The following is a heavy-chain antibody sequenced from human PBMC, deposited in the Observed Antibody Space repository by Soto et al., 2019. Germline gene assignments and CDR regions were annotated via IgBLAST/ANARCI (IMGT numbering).Heavy chain of an antibody. CDR1: GCTLSAYW. J-gene: IGHJ6*02. D-gene: IGHD3-16*01. Sequence: EVQLVESGGGLVQPGGSLRLSCEASGCTLSAYWMGWVRQAPGTGLQWVATIKTDGSEKYYVDSVTGRFTISRDNDKNSLYLQLNTLRAEDTGVYYCARPVRGSPEDVWGQGTTVTVSS. CDR2: IKTDGSEK. V-gene: IGHV3-7*05. CDR3: ARPVRGSPEDV.